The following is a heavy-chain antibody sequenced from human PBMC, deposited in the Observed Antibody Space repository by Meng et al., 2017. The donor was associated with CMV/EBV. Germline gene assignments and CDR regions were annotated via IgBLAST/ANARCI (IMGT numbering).Heavy chain of an antibody. D-gene: IGHD3-22*01. CDR2: ISSSSSYI. V-gene: IGHV3-21*01. CDR3: ARGGSGYYYPNWFDP. J-gene: IGHJ5*02. CDR1: GFTFSSYS. Sequence: GGSLRLSCAASGFTFSSYSMNWVRQAPGKGLEWVSSISSSSSYIYYADSVKGRFTISRDNAKNSLYLQMNSLRAEDTAVYYCARGGSGYYYPNWFDPWGQGTLVTVSS.